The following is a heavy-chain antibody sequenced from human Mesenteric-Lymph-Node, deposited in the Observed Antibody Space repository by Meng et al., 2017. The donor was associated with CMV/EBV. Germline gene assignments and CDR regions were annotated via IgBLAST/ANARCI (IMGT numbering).Heavy chain of an antibody. CDR3: ATSYQPPYAWFDP. CDR1: GGSVSSGSYY. J-gene: IGHJ5*02. V-gene: IGHV4-61*01. Sequence: SETLSLTCTISGGSVSSGSYYWSWIRQPPGKGLEWIGYIYDSGSINYNPSLKSRVTILVDTSKNQFYLKLDSVTAADTAVYYYATSYQPPYAWFDPWGQGTLVTVSS. D-gene: IGHD2-2*02. CDR2: IYDSGSI.